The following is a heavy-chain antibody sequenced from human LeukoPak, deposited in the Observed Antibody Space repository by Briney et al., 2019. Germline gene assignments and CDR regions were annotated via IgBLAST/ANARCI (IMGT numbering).Heavy chain of an antibody. D-gene: IGHD3-16*02. V-gene: IGHV3-23*01. CDR2: INSVDDT. CDR1: GFTFIA. CDR3: AKWFRGAGSDRFYDE. Sequence: GGSLRLSCAASGFTFIAVDWVRQAPGMGLEWVSTINSVDDTYYSESVRGRFTVTRDKSKNTVYLHMNSLRAEDTAVYHCAKWFRGAGSDRFYDEWGQGTLVTVSS. J-gene: IGHJ4*02.